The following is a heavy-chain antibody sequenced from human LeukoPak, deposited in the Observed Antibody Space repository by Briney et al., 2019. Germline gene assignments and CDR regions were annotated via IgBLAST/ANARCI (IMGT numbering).Heavy chain of an antibody. CDR1: GFTFSNYG. J-gene: IGHJ4*02. Sequence: PGRSLRLSCAASGFTFSNYGMHWVRQAPGKGLEWVARIWYDGSNRYYADSVKGRFTISRDNSKNTLYMQMNSLRAEDTAVFYCARDIYNRGTYYFDYWGQGTLVTVSS. V-gene: IGHV3-33*01. CDR3: ARDIYNRGTYYFDY. CDR2: IWYDGSNR. D-gene: IGHD1-1*01.